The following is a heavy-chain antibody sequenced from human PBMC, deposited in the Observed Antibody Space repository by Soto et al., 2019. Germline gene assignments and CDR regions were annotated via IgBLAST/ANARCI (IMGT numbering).Heavy chain of an antibody. V-gene: IGHV3-21*01. D-gene: IGHD2-2*01. CDR2: ISSSSSYI. CDR1: GFTFSSYS. J-gene: IGHJ6*02. CDR3: AIDGCSSTSCYGHYYYGMDV. Sequence: EVQLVEAGGGLVKPGGSLRLSCAASGFTFSSYSMNWVRQAPGKGLEWVSSISSSSSYIYYAYSVKGRFTISRDNAKNSRYLQMNSLRAEDTAVYYCAIDGCSSTSCYGHYYYGMDVWGQGTTVTVSS.